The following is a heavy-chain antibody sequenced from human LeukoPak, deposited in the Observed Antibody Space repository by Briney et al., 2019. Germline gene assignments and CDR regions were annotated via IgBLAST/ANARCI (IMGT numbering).Heavy chain of an antibody. CDR3: ATLYYDSTGYLPFDY. J-gene: IGHJ4*02. CDR2: ISGSGGST. Sequence: GGSLRLSCAASGFTFSSYAMSWVRQAPGKGLEWVSAISGSGGSTYYADSVKGRFTISRDNSKNTLYLQMNSLRAEDTAVYYCATLYYDSTGYLPFDYWGQGTLVTVSS. V-gene: IGHV3-23*01. CDR1: GFTFSSYA. D-gene: IGHD3-22*01.